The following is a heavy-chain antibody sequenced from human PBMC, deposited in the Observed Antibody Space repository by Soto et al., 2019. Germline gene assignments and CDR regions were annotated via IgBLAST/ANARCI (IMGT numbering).Heavy chain of an antibody. Sequence: GGSPRRSCAASGYAFTNYSINWVGRAPWKGMEWVSYIRFSITTIFYSDSVRGRFTMSRDTAKNSLYLQMNTLRDGDTALYHCARANGMARPFDPWAQAILLTIYS. V-gene: IGHV3-48*02. CDR1: GYAFTNYS. D-gene: IGHD2-8*01. J-gene: IGHJ5*02. CDR3: ARANGMARPFDP. CDR2: IRFSITTI.